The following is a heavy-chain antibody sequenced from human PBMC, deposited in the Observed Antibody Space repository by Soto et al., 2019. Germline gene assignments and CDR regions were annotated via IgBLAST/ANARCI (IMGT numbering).Heavy chain of an antibody. CDR2: ISGSGGST. CDR3: AKGVETATIWARTRFDAFDI. J-gene: IGHJ3*02. CDR1: GFTFSSYA. Sequence: GGSLRLSCAASGFTFSSYAMSWVRQAPGKGLEWVSAISGSGGSTYYADSVKGRFTISRDNSKNTLYLQMNSLRAEDTAVYYCAKGVETATIWARTRFDAFDIWGQGTMVTVSS. D-gene: IGHD5-12*01. V-gene: IGHV3-23*01.